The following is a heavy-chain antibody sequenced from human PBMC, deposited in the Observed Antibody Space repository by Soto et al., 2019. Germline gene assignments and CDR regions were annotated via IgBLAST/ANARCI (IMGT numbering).Heavy chain of an antibody. V-gene: IGHV4-61*01. CDR2: IYYAGSF. D-gene: IGHD3-22*01. J-gene: IGHJ4*02. CDR1: GDSVNSGSYS. CDR3: ARLGGYYQALDS. Sequence: TSETLSLTCTVSGDSVNSGSYSWSWIRQPPGKGLEWIGYIYYAGSFTYNPSLKSRVTISLNTSKDEVSLRLTSVTAADTAVYYCARLGGYYQALDSWGQGTLVTVSS.